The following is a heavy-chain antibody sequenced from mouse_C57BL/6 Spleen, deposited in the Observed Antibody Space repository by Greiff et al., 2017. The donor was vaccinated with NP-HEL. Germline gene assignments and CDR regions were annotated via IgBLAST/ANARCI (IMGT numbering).Heavy chain of an antibody. CDR3: ARGLSRYFDY. V-gene: IGHV1-69*01. Sequence: QVQLQQPGAELVMPGASVKLSCKASGYTFTSYWMHWVKQRPGQGLEWIGEIDPSDSYTNYNQKFKGKSTLTVDKSSSTAYMQLRSLTSEDSAVYYGARGLSRYFDYWGQGTTLTVSS. CDR2: IDPSDSYT. CDR1: GYTFTSYW. J-gene: IGHJ2*01. D-gene: IGHD3-2*02.